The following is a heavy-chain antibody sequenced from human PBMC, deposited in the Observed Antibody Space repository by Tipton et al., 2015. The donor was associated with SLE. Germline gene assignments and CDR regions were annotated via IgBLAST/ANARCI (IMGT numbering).Heavy chain of an antibody. CDR2: IYTSGST. Sequence: TLSLTCTVSGGSISSGSHYWSWIRQPAGKGLEWIGRIYTSGSTNYNPSLKSRVTISGDTSKNQFSLKLSSVTAADTAMYYCAREGWGSAMWFDPWGQGTLVTASS. V-gene: IGHV4-61*02. J-gene: IGHJ5*02. D-gene: IGHD2-2*01. CDR3: AREGWGSAMWFDP. CDR1: GGSISSGSHY.